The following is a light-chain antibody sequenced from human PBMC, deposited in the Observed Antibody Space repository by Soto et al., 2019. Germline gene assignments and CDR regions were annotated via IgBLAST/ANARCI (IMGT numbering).Light chain of an antibody. V-gene: IGLV1-47*01. CDR3: AAWDDGLSVV. J-gene: IGLJ2*01. Sequence: QSVLTQPPSASGTPGQRVTISCSGSSSNIGSNYVYWYQQLPGTAPKLLIYRNNQRPSGVPDRFSGSKSGTSASLAISGLRSEDEADYYCAAWDDGLSVVFGGGTKLPVL. CDR1: SSNIGSNY. CDR2: RNN.